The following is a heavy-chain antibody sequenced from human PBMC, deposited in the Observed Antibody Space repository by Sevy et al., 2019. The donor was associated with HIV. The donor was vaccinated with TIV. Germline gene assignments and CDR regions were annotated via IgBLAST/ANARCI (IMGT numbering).Heavy chain of an antibody. CDR3: ARYGFWGGLYWFDP. CDR1: GGSISSSSYY. J-gene: IGHJ5*02. CDR2: IYYSGST. D-gene: IGHD3-3*01. Sequence: SETLSLTCTVSGGSISSSSYYWGWIRQPPGKGLEWIGSIYYSGSTYYNPSLKSRVTISVDTSKNQFSLKLSSVTAADTAVYYCARYGFWGGLYWFDPWGQRTLVTVSS. V-gene: IGHV4-39*01.